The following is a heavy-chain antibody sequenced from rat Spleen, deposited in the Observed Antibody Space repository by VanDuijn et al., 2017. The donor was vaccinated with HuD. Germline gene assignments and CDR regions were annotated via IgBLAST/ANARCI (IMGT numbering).Heavy chain of an antibody. CDR1: GFTYSNYD. CDR3: ARHWPSYWYFDF. Sequence: EVQLVESGGGLVQPGRSLKLSCAASGFTYSNYDMAWVRQAPTKGLEWVASISPSGGSTYYRDSVRGRFTISRDNAKSTLYLQMNSLRSEDTATYYCARHWPSYWYFDFWGPGTMVTVSS. V-gene: IGHV5-25*01. J-gene: IGHJ1*01. CDR2: ISPSGGST. D-gene: IGHD3-1*01.